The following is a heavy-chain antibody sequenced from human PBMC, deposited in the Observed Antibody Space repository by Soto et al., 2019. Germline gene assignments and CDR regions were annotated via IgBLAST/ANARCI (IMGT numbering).Heavy chain of an antibody. CDR2: IRSKTSSETR. J-gene: IGHJ3*02. D-gene: IGHD5-12*01. CDR1: GFPFTTAW. V-gene: IGHV3-15*01. CDR3: TTDGFSGIVGI. Sequence: PGGSLRLSCVASGFPFTTAWMTWVRQAPGKGLEWVGRIRSKTSSETREYAAPVKGRFTISRDDSKNMLYLEMNSLKIEDTGVYYCTTDGFSGIVGIWGQGTMVTVS.